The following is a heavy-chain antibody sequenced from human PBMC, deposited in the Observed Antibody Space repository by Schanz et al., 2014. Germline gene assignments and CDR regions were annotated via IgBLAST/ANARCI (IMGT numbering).Heavy chain of an antibody. V-gene: IGHV3-21*01. CDR2: ISYGTSYI. D-gene: IGHD5-18*01. CDR1: GFGFSDHA. CDR3: ARVALPGYSSPRDAFDI. J-gene: IGHJ3*02. Sequence: EVQLLESGGGLIQPGGSLRLSCAASGFGFSDHAMDWVRQAAGKGLEWVSSISYGTSYIYYAESVKGRFTISRDNAKNSLYLQMNGLRAEDTAVYYCARVALPGYSSPRDAFDIWGQGTMVTVSS.